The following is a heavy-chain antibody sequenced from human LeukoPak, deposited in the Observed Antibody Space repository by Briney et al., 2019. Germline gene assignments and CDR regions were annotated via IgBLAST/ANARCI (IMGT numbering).Heavy chain of an antibody. V-gene: IGHV3-7*03. D-gene: IGHD6-19*01. CDR3: ARNSGWFRFDY. CDR2: VKEDGSDK. CDR1: GFTFSNYW. J-gene: IGHJ4*02. Sequence: GGSLRLSCAASGFTFSNYWMDWVRQSPGKGLEWVANVKEDGSDKYYVDSVKGRFTISRDNAKNSLYLQMNSLRAEDTAVYYCARNSGWFRFDYWGQGTLVTVSS.